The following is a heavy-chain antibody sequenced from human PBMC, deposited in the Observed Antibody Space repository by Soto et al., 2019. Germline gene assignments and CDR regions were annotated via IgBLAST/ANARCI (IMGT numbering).Heavy chain of an antibody. CDR1: GGSFSGYY. CDR2: INYSGST. J-gene: IGHJ5*02. D-gene: IGHD5-18*01. V-gene: IGHV4-34*01. Sequence: PSETLSLTCAVYGGSFSGYYWSWIRQPPGKGLEWIGEINYSGSTNYNPSLKSRVTISVDTSKNQFSLKLSSVTAADTAVYYCARHEIHWYSNGYEDHWFDPWGQGTLVTVSS. CDR3: ARHEIHWYSNGYEDHWFDP.